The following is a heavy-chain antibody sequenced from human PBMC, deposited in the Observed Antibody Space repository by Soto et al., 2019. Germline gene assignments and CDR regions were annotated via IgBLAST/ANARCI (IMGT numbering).Heavy chain of an antibody. D-gene: IGHD5-12*01. CDR1: GFTFSSYA. Sequence: EVQLLESGGGLVRPGGSLRLSCAASGFTFSSYAMSWVRQAPGKGPQWVSAISGSGAYTYYADSVKGRFTISRDNSKNTVHLQMNSLRAEDTAVYYCAKDRFGYDRVVDYWGQGTLVTVSS. CDR2: ISGSGAYT. V-gene: IGHV3-23*01. J-gene: IGHJ4*02. CDR3: AKDRFGYDRVVDY.